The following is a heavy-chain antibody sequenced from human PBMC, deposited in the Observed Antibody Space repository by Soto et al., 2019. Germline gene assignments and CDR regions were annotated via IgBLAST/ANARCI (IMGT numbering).Heavy chain of an antibody. CDR2: ISGSGGGT. Sequence: EVQLLESGGHLRQPGGSLRLSCAASGFTFSSYAMSWVRQAPGKGLEWVSGISGSGGGTYYADSVKGRFTISRDNSKNTLYLEMKSLRAEDTAEYSCAKDASYLVGYAMDVWGKGTTVTISS. V-gene: IGHV3-23*01. J-gene: IGHJ6*04. CDR1: GFTFSSYA. D-gene: IGHD2-15*01. CDR3: AKDASYLVGYAMDV.